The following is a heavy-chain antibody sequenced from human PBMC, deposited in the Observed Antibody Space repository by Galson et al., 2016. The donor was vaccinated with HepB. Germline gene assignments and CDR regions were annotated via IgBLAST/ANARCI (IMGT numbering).Heavy chain of an antibody. CDR2: VSHSWNT. CDR1: GFSITTNNYY. Sequence: ETLSLTCTVSGFSITTNNYYWGWIRQVPGRGLEWIATVSHSWNTFYNPSLKSRAAISVDTSRSQFSLTLSSVTATDTGVYYCARLPNWEREDWYFDLWGRGTLVTVS. V-gene: IGHV4-39*01. D-gene: IGHD7-27*01. J-gene: IGHJ2*01. CDR3: ARLPNWEREDWYFDL.